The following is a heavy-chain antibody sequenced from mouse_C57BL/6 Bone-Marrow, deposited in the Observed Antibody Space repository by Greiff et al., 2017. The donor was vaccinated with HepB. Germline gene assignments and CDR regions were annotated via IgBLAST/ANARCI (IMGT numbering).Heavy chain of an antibody. CDR1: GFTFSDYY. J-gene: IGHJ3*01. Sequence: EVHLVESGGGLVKPGGSLKLSCAASGFTFSDYYMYWVRQTPEKRLEWVATISDGGSYTYYPDSVKGRFTISRDNAKNILYLQMSSLKSEDTAMYYCARAGGYPQAWFAYWGQGTLVTVSA. V-gene: IGHV5-4*02. CDR2: ISDGGSYT. CDR3: ARAGGYPQAWFAY.